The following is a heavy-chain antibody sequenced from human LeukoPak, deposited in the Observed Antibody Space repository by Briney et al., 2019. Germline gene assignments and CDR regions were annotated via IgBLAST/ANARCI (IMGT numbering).Heavy chain of an antibody. Sequence: PSETLSLTCTVSGGSISSSSYYWGWIRQPPGKGLEWIGSIYYSGSTYYNPSLKSRVTISVDTSKNQFSLKLSSVTAADTAAYYCARNYGDSAFDSWGQGTLVTVSS. J-gene: IGHJ5*01. CDR3: ARNYGDSAFDS. V-gene: IGHV4-39*07. D-gene: IGHD5-12*01. CDR1: GGSISSSSYY. CDR2: IYYSGST.